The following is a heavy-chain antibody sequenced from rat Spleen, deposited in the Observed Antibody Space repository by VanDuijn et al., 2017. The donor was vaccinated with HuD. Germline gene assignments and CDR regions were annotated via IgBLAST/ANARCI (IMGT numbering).Heavy chain of an antibody. Sequence: EVQLVESGGGLVQPGRSMKLSCAASGFSFSNYYMAWVRQVPTKGLEWVASITTGGGNNYYRDSVKGRFTISRDNAKSTLHLQMDSLRSEDTATYYCARHSPTIAAPLDAWGQGASVTVSS. D-gene: IGHD1-2*01. CDR1: GFSFSNYY. V-gene: IGHV5-25*01. CDR3: ARHSPTIAAPLDA. CDR2: ITTGGGNN. J-gene: IGHJ4*01.